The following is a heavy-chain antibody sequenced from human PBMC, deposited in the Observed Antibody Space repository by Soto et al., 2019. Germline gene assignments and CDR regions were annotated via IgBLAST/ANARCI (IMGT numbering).Heavy chain of an antibody. CDR3: XXXXXXXYESHAXYY. J-gene: IGHJ6*01. Sequence: PGESLKISCKGSGYSFTSYWVSWVRQMPGKGLEWMGRIDPSDSYTXXXXXXQGHVTISADKSISTAYLQWSSMKASXXAXXXXXXXXXXXYESHAXYY. CDR1: GYSFTSYW. V-gene: IGHV5-10-1*01. CDR2: IDPSDSYT. D-gene: IGHD3-3*01.